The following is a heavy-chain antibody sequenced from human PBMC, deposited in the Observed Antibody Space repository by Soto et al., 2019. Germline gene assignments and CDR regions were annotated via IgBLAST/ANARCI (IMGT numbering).Heavy chain of an antibody. CDR1: GFTFSSYA. J-gene: IGHJ5*02. Sequence: PGGSLRLSCAASGFTFSSYAMSWVRQAPGKGLEWVSAISGSGGSTYYADSVKGRFTISRDNSKNTLYLQMNSLRAEDTAVYYCAKDRGSSSWYNWFDPWGQGTLVTVSS. CDR3: AKDRGSSSWYNWFDP. V-gene: IGHV3-23*01. D-gene: IGHD6-13*01. CDR2: ISGSGGST.